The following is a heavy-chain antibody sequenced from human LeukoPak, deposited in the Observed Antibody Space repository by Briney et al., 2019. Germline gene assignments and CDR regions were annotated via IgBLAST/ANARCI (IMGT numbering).Heavy chain of an antibody. D-gene: IGHD4-17*01. Sequence: PSETLSLTCAVSGGSISSGGYSWSWIRQPPGKGLEWIGYIYHSGSTYYNPSLKGRVTISVDRSKNQFSLKLSSVTAADTAVYYCARGDGDYGVGAFDIWGQGTMVTVSS. CDR3: ARGDGDYGVGAFDI. CDR1: GGSISSGGYS. V-gene: IGHV4-30-2*01. CDR2: IYHSGST. J-gene: IGHJ3*02.